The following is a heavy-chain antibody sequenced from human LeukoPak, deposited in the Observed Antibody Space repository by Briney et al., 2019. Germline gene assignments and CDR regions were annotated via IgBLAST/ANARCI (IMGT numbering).Heavy chain of an antibody. V-gene: IGHV4-39*01. CDR3: ARHLNSGGNSPLAY. CDR1: GDSITSTPYY. CDR2: IYYSGST. D-gene: IGHD4-23*01. J-gene: IGHJ4*02. Sequence: TSETLSLTCTVSGDSITSTPYYWGWIRQSPGKGLEWIGIIYYSGSTYYNPSLKSRVTMSVDTSKNQFSLKLNSVTAADTAVYFCARHLNSGGNSPLAYWGQGTLVTVSS.